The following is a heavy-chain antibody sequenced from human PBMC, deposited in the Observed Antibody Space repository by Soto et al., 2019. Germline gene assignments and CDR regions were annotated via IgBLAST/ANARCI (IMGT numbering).Heavy chain of an antibody. V-gene: IGHV3-23*01. Sequence: EVQLLESGGGLVQPGGSLRLSCAASGFTFGSYAMSWVRQAPGKGLEWVSGIDGSGRNTYYADSVKGRFTISRDNSKNTLSVQMDSLRVEDTALYYCAKDGGSVCSGGTCYFQAPDYWGQGTLVTVSS. CDR3: AKDGGSVCSGGTCYFQAPDY. D-gene: IGHD2-15*01. J-gene: IGHJ4*02. CDR2: IDGSGRNT. CDR1: GFTFGSYA.